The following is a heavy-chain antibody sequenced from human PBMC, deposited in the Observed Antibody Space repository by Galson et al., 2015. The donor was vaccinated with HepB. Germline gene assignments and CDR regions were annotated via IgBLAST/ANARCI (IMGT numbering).Heavy chain of an antibody. V-gene: IGHV3-30*18. CDR1: GFTFSNYG. D-gene: IGHD1-26*01. J-gene: IGHJ4*02. Sequence: SLRLSCAASGFTFSNYGMHWVRQAPGKGLEWVAFISHDVGDTYYADSVKGRFTISRDNSKNTLYLQMNSLRADDTAVYYCAKRGSYSSFDYWGQGTLVTVSS. CDR3: AKRGSYSSFDY. CDR2: ISHDVGDT.